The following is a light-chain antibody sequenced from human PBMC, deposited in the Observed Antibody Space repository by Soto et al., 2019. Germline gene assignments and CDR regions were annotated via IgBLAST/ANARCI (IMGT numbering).Light chain of an antibody. V-gene: IGKV3-11*01. J-gene: IGKJ4*01. Sequence: EIVLTQSPATLSLSPGEGATLSCRASRSVGNNLAWYQKKPGQAPGLLIYAASTRATGIPARFSGSGSGTDFTLTISSLEPEDFAVYYCQQHADWPLTFGGGTKVEIK. CDR3: QQHADWPLT. CDR1: RSVGNN. CDR2: AAS.